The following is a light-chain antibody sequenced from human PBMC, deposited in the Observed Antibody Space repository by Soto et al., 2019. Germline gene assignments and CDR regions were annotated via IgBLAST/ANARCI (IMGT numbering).Light chain of an antibody. CDR3: MQSTQLRPT. CDR1: QSLLHITGETF. J-gene: IGKJ5*01. V-gene: IGKV2D-29*02. CDR2: EVS. Sequence: DVVMTQTPLSLSVAPGQPASISCKSSQSLLHITGETFLFWYLQKQGQSPQLLIYEVSTRVSGVPERLSGSGSGKDLTLEIRRGETDDVRIYYCMQSTQLRPTVGQGTRLEIK.